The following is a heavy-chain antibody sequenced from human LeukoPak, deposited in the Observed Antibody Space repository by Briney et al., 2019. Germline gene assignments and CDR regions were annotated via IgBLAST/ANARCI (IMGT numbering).Heavy chain of an antibody. J-gene: IGHJ4*02. CDR2: INSDGSTT. V-gene: IGHV3-74*01. D-gene: IGHD4-17*01. CDR3: SRDRHYAPDS. Sequence: GGSLRLSCAASDLTFSSSWMHWVCQAPGKGLVWVSHINSDGSTTSYADSVKGRFTISKDNAKNTLYLQMNSLRAEDTALYYCSRDRHYAPDSWGQGTLVTVSS. CDR1: DLTFSSSW.